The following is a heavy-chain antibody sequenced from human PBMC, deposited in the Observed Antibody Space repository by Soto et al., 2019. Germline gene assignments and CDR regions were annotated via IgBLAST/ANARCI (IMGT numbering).Heavy chain of an antibody. D-gene: IGHD2-15*01. CDR2: IYPGDSDT. Sequence: PGESLKISCKASGYSFTTYWIGWVRQMPGKGLEWMGIIYPGDSDTKYSPSFQGQVTISADKSITTAYLQWSSLKASDTAMYYCVTGGYCNTKCYNFFDYWGRGTLVTVSS. V-gene: IGHV5-51*01. J-gene: IGHJ4*02. CDR3: VTGGYCNTKCYNFFDY. CDR1: GYSFTTYW.